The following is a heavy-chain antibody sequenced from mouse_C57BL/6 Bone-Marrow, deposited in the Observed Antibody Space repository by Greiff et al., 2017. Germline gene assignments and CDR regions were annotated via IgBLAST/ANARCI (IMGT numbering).Heavy chain of an antibody. D-gene: IGHD5-5*01. CDR2: IWSGGST. Sequence: QVQLKESGPGLVQPSQSLSITCTVSGFSLTSYGVHWVRQPPGKGLEWLGVIWSGGSTDYNAAFISRLSISKDNSKSQVFFKMNRLQADDTAIYYCAKNRDYPYDMDYWGQGTSVTVSS. CDR3: AKNRDYPYDMDY. J-gene: IGHJ4*01. V-gene: IGHV2-4*01. CDR1: GFSLTSYG.